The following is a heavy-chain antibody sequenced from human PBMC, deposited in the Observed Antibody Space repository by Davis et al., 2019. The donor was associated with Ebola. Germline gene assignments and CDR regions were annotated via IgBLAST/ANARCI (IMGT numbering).Heavy chain of an antibody. D-gene: IGHD6-13*01. CDR1: GYTFNIYS. CDR3: ARDLEKAAGTFDY. J-gene: IGHJ4*02. Sequence: ASVKVSCKTSGYTFNIYSISWVRQAPGQGLEWMGWISAYNGNTNYAQKFQGRVTMTTDTSTSTAYMELKSLRSDDTAVYYCARDLEKAAGTFDYWGQGTLVTVSS. CDR2: ISAYNGNT. V-gene: IGHV1-18*01.